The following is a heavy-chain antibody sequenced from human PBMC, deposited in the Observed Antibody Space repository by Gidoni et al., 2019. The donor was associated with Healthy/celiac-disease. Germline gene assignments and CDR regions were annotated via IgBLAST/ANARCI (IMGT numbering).Heavy chain of an antibody. CDR3: TASMS. J-gene: IGHJ4*02. CDR2: IKSKTDAGTT. Sequence: EVQLVESGGGLVKPGGYIRLSCAASGFTFSNAWMIWVSQAPATGMGWLCRIKSKTDAGTTDYAAPLKCRFTISRVDSKNTLYLQMNSLKTEDTAVYYCTASMSWGQGTLVTVSS. D-gene: IGHD2-2*01. V-gene: IGHV3-15*01. CDR1: GFTFSNAW.